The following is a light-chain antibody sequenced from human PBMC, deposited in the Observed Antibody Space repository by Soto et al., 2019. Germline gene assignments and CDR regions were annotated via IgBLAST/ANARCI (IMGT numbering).Light chain of an antibody. CDR1: SSDVGGYNS. V-gene: IGLV2-8*01. Sequence: QSALTQPPSASGSPGQSVTIPCTGTSSDVGGYNSVSWYQQHPGKVPKLMIYEVSKRPSGVPDRFSGSKSGNTASLTVSGLQAEDEADDYCSSYAGSNNVVFGGGTKLTVL. J-gene: IGLJ2*01. CDR3: SSYAGSNNVV. CDR2: EVS.